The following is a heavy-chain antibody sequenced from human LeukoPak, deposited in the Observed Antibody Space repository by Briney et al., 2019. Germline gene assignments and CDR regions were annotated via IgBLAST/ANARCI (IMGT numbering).Heavy chain of an antibody. D-gene: IGHD1-7*01. Sequence: SGPTLVNPXQTLTLTCTFSGFSLSTSGMRVSWIRQPPGKALEWLARIDWDDDKFYTTSLKTSLTISKDTSKNQVVLTMTNMDPVDTATYYCARIDPGGTTNTWGQGTLVTVSS. CDR3: ARIDPGGTTNT. J-gene: IGHJ5*02. CDR2: IDWDDDK. V-gene: IGHV2-70*04. CDR1: GFSLSTSGMR.